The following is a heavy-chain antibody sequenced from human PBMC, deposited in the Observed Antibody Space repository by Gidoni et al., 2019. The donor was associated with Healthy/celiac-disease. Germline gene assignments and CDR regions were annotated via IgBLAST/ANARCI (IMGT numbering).Heavy chain of an antibody. V-gene: IGHV4-34*01. CDR2: INHSGST. CDR3: ARFVVVPAAKGMRVGYYYYGMDV. CDR1: GGSFSGYY. D-gene: IGHD2-2*01. Sequence: QVQLQQWGAGLLKPSETLSLTCAVYGGSFSGYYWSWIRQPPGKGLEWIGEINHSGSTNYNPSLKSRVTISVDTSKNQFSLKLSSVTAADTAVYYCARFVVVPAAKGMRVGYYYYGMDVWGQGTTVTVSS. J-gene: IGHJ6*02.